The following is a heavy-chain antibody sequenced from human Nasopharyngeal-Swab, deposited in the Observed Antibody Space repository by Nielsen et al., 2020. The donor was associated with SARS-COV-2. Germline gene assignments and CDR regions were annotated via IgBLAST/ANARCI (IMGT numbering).Heavy chain of an antibody. CDR2: T. D-gene: IGHD6-19*01. J-gene: IGHJ6*03. V-gene: IGHV4-59*08. CDR1: GDSISSYY. CDR3: ARRGRIPVYGTSEDFYYYLDV. Sequence: SETLSLTCTVSGDSISSYYWAWIRQPPGKGLEWIGSTNYNPSLTSRVTISVDTSKNQVSLRLTSVTAADTAIYYCARRGRIPVYGTSEDFYYYLDVWGKGTRVTVSS.